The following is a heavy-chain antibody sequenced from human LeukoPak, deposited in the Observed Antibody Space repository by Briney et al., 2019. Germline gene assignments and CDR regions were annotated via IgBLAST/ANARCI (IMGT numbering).Heavy chain of an antibody. CDR2: INAGNGNT. D-gene: IGHD2-15*01. V-gene: IGHV1-3*03. J-gene: IGHJ5*02. Sequence: GASVKVSCKASGYTFTSYAMHWVRQAPGQRLEWMGWINAGNGNTKYSQEFQGRVTITRDTSASTAYMELSSLRSEDMAVYYCARGLYCSGGSCYSVSAIRGPWGQGTLVTVSS. CDR3: ARGLYCSGGSCYSVSAIRGP. CDR1: GYTFTSYA.